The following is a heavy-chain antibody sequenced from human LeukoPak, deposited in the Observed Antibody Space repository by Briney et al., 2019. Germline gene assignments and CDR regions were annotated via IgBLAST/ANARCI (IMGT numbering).Heavy chain of an antibody. V-gene: IGHV3-33*01. Sequence: PGGSLRLSCAASGFTFSSYGMHWVRQAPGKGLEWVAVIWYDGSNKYYADSVKGRFTISRDNSKNTLYLQMNSLRAEDTAVYYCAREAIFGVVDLAFDYWGQGTLVTVSS. CDR2: IWYDGSNK. CDR1: GFTFSSYG. D-gene: IGHD3-3*01. CDR3: AREAIFGVVDLAFDY. J-gene: IGHJ4*02.